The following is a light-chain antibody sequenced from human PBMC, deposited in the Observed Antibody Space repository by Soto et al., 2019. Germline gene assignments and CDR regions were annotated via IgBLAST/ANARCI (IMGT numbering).Light chain of an antibody. Sequence: QSVLTQPPSVSAAPGQKVAISCSGSSSNIGSEYVSWYQQLPGTAPKLLIYENYKRPSGIPERFSGSKSGTSATLDITGLQTADEADYYCGTWDNGLSTGAAWVFGGGTQLTV. CDR1: SSNIGSEY. CDR3: GTWDNGLSTGAAWV. J-gene: IGLJ3*02. CDR2: ENY. V-gene: IGLV1-51*01.